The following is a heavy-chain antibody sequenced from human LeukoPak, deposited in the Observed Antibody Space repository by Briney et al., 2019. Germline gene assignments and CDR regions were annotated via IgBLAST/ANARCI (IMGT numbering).Heavy chain of an antibody. J-gene: IGHJ4*02. Sequence: SETLSLTCTVSGGSISSSSYYWGWIRQPPGKGLEWIGSIYYSGSTYYNPSLKSRVTISVDTSKNQFSLKLSSVTAADTAVYYCARSMGDGFDYWGQGTLVTVSS. CDR3: ARSMGDGFDY. D-gene: IGHD3-16*01. V-gene: IGHV4-39*07. CDR1: GGSISSSSYY. CDR2: IYYSGST.